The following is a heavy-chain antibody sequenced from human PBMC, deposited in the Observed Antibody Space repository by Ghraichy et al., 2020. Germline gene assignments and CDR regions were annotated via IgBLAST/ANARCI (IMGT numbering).Heavy chain of an antibody. Sequence: SETLSLTCTVSGGSISSYYWSWIRQPPGKGLEWIGYIYTSGSTNYNPSLKSRVTISVDTSKNQFSLKLSSVTAADTAVYYCARHQDGSYWSNDAFDIWGQGTMVTVSS. CDR3: ARHQDGSYWSNDAFDI. CDR1: GGSISSYY. J-gene: IGHJ3*02. V-gene: IGHV4-4*09. D-gene: IGHD1-26*01. CDR2: IYTSGST.